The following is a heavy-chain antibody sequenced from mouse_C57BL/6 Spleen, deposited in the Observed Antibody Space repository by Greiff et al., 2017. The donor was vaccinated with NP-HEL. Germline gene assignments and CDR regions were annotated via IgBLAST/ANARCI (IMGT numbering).Heavy chain of an antibody. J-gene: IGHJ1*03. V-gene: IGHV1-15*01. CDR2: IDPETGGT. CDR3: TRTLYSNQRYFDV. CDR1: GYTFTDYE. D-gene: IGHD2-5*01. Sequence: QVQLKESGAELVRPGASVTLSCKASGYTFTDYEMHWVKQTPVHGLEWIGAIDPETGGTAYNQKFKGKAILTADKSSSTAYMELRSLTSEDSAVYYCTRTLYSNQRYFDVWGTGTTVTVSS.